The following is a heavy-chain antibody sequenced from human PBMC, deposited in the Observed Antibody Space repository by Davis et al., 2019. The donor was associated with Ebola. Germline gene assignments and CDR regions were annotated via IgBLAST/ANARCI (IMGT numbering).Heavy chain of an antibody. CDR1: GYTFTSYY. D-gene: IGHD2-2*01. V-gene: IGHV1-46*01. J-gene: IGHJ6*02. CDR3: AREIKDIVVVPAAKRYYYYGMDV. Sequence: ASVKVSCKASGYTFTSYYMHWVRQAPGQGLEWMGIINPSGGSTSYAQKFQGRVTMTRDTSTSTVYMELSSLRSEDTAVYYCAREIKDIVVVPAAKRYYYYGMDVWGQGTTVTVSS. CDR2: INPSGGST.